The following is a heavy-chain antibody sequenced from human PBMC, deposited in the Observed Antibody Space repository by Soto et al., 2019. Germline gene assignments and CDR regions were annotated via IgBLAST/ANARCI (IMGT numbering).Heavy chain of an antibody. CDR2: IIPLFRKT. D-gene: IGHD3-10*01. Sequence: QVQLVQSGAEVKRPGSSVQVSCKASGDMFRNSAFTLVLQAPGQGLCWMGVIIPLFRKTNVAQKFQGRVTFTADESTSSLYMEVSSLTSEDTAVYYCARARLSNGDPNIYFFYGLDVWGQGTTITVSS. V-gene: IGHV1-69*01. CDR3: ARARLSNGDPNIYFFYGLDV. CDR1: GDMFRNSA. J-gene: IGHJ6*01.